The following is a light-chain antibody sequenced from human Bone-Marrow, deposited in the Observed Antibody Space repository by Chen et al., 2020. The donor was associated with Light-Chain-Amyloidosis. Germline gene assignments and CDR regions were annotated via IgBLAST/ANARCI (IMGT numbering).Light chain of an antibody. J-gene: IGLJ3*02. V-gene: IGLV3-21*02. Sequence: SYVLTQPSSVSVAPGQTATLACGGNNIGSTSVHWYQQTPGQAPLLVVYDESDRPSGIPERLSGSHAGNTATLSISRGEAGDEADYYCQVWDRSSDRPVFGGGTTLAVL. CDR3: QVWDRSSDRPV. CDR2: DES. CDR1: NIGSTS.